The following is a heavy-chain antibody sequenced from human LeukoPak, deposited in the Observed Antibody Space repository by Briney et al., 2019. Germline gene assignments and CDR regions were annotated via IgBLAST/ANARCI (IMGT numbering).Heavy chain of an antibody. D-gene: IGHD6-19*01. CDR2: IYPDISDT. CDR3: ARNLDIAVAGYYFDY. J-gene: IGHJ4*02. V-gene: IGHV5-51*01. Sequence: GESLKISCKGSGYSFTNYWIGWVRQTPGEGLEWMGIIYPDISDTRYSTSFQGQVTMSADKSISTAYLQWSSLQASDTAMYYCARNLDIAVAGYYFDYWGQGTLVTVSS. CDR1: GYSFTNYW.